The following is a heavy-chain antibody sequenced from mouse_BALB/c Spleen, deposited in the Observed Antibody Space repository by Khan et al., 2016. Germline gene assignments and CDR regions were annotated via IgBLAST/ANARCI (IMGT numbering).Heavy chain of an antibody. CDR1: GFDFSRHW. J-gene: IGHJ2*01. CDR3: AWGNDGPGSTDY. D-gene: IGHD2-2*01. Sequence: EVKLLESGGGLVQPGGSLKLSCAASGFDFSRHWMSWVRQAPGRGLEWIGEINPDTITIDYTPSLKDKFIISRENAKNKLYLQMSKVRSEDPGLFYCAWGNDGPGSTDYWGQGTTLTVSS. CDR2: INPDTITI. V-gene: IGHV4-1*02.